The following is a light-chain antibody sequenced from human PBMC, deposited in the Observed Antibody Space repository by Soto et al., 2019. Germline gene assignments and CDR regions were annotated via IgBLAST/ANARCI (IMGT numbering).Light chain of an antibody. CDR3: QQYGSSPPIT. CDR2: GAS. J-gene: IGKJ5*01. CDR1: QSVSSSY. V-gene: IGKV3-20*01. Sequence: EIVLTQSPGTLSLSPGERATLSCRASQSVSSSYLAGYQQRPGQAPRILIYGASSRATGIPDRFSGSGSGTDFTLTISRLEPEDFAVYYCQQYGSSPPITFGQGTRLEIK.